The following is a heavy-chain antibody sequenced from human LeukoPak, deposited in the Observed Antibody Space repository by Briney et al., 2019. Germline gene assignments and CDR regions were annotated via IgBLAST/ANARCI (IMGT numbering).Heavy chain of an antibody. CDR1: GGTFSSYA. J-gene: IGHJ3*02. D-gene: IGHD5-24*01. Sequence: SVKVSCKASGGTFSSYAISWVRQAPGQGLEWMGGIIPIFGTANYAQKFQGRVTITADESTSTAYMELSSLRSEDTAVYYCARGPEDGYNYLDAFDIWGRGTMVTVSS. V-gene: IGHV1-69*13. CDR3: ARGPEDGYNYLDAFDI. CDR2: IIPIFGTA.